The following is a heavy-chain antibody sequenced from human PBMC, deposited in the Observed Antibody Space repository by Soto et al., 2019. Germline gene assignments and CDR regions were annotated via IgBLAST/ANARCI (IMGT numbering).Heavy chain of an antibody. CDR3: AAKKVPDQAQKYGMDV. D-gene: IGHD1-1*01. CDR2: IIPIFGTA. V-gene: IGHV1-69*01. CDR1: GGTFSSYA. Sequence: QVQLVQSGAEVKKPGSSVKVSCKASGGTFSSYAISWVRQAPGQGLEWMGGIIPIFGTANYAQKFQGRVTITADESTSTAYMELSSLRSEDTAVYYCAAKKVPDQAQKYGMDVWGQGTTVTVSS. J-gene: IGHJ6*02.